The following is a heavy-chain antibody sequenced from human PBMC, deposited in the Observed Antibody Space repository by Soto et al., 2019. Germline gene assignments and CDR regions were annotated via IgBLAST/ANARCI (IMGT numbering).Heavy chain of an antibody. J-gene: IGHJ2*01. CDR3: ARDPLWGTAMVLWYFDL. V-gene: IGHV3-30-3*01. CDR1: GFTFSSYA. CDR2: ISYDGSNK. D-gene: IGHD5-18*01. Sequence: QVQLVESGGGVVQPGRSLRLSCAASGFTFSSYAMQWVRQAPGKGLEGVAVISYDGSNKYYADSVKGRFTISRDNSTNPLYLQMNSLRAEDTAVYYCARDPLWGTAMVLWYFDLWGRGTLVTVSS.